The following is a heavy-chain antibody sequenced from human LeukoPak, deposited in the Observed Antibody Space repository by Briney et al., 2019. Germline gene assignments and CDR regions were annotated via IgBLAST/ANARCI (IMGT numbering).Heavy chain of an antibody. CDR2: IFYSGTT. J-gene: IGHJ5*02. CDR3: ARYYDGSGYYAASFDP. D-gene: IGHD3-22*01. Sequence: SETLSLTCTVSGGSISSSSYCWGWIRQPPGKGLEWIGTIFYSGTTYYNPSLKSRVTISVDTSKNQLSLKLSSVTAADTAVYYCARYYDGSGYYAASFDPWGQGTLVTVSS. CDR1: GGSISSSSYC. V-gene: IGHV4-39*01.